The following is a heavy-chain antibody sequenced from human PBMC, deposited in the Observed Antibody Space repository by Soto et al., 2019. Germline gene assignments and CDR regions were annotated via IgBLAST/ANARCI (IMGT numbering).Heavy chain of an antibody. D-gene: IGHD2-15*01. V-gene: IGHV3-21*01. J-gene: IGHJ6*03. CDR3: ARDPRYCSGGSCYPYYYYYYMDV. Sequence: GGSLRLSCAASGFTFSSYSMNWVRQAPGKGLEWVSSISSSSSYIYYADSVKGRFTISRDNAKNSLYLQMNSLRAEDTAVYYCARDPRYCSGGSCYPYYYYYYMDVWGKGTTVTVSS. CDR2: ISSSSSYI. CDR1: GFTFSSYS.